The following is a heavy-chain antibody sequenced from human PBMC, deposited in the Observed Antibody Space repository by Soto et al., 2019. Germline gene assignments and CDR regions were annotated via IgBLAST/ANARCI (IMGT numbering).Heavy chain of an antibody. CDR1: GFTFSSYG. D-gene: IGHD3-22*01. V-gene: IGHV3-30*18. CDR3: AKDRAYYDSSGPFGY. CDR2: ISYDGSNK. Sequence: GGSLRLSCAASGFTFSSYGTHWVRQAPGKGLEWVAVISYDGSNKYYADSVKGRFTISRDNSKNTLYLQMNSLRAEDTAVYYCAKDRAYYDSSGPFGYWGQGTLVTVSS. J-gene: IGHJ4*02.